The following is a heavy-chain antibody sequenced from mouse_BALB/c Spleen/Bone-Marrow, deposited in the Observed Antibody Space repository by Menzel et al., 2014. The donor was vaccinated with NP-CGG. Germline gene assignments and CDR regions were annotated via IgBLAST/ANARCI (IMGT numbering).Heavy chain of an antibody. J-gene: IGHJ3*01. D-gene: IGHD2-1*01. Sequence: EVKLMESGGGLVQPGGSRKLSCAASGFTFSSLGMHWVRQAPEKGLEWVAYISSGSSTIYYADTEKGRFTISRDNPKNTLFLQMTSLRSEDTAMYYCARGGNFAWFAYWGQGTLVTVSA. CDR2: ISSGSSTI. V-gene: IGHV5-17*02. CDR3: ARGGNFAWFAY. CDR1: GFTFSSLG.